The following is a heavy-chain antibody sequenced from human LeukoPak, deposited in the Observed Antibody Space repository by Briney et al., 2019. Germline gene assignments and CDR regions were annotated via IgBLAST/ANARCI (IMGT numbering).Heavy chain of an antibody. CDR3: VRLMTTVVTDYYFDY. D-gene: IGHD4-23*01. V-gene: IGHV1-69*13. J-gene: IGHJ4*02. CDR2: IIPIFGTA. Sequence: ASVKVSCKASGGTFSSYAISWVRQAPGQGLEWMGGIIPIFGTANYAQKFQGRVTITADESTSTAYMELSSLRSEDTAVYYCVRLMTTVVTDYYFDYWGQGTLVTVPS. CDR1: GGTFSSYA.